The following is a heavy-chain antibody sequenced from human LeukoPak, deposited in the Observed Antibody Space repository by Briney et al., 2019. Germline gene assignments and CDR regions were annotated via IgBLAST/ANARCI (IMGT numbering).Heavy chain of an antibody. V-gene: IGHV4-61*01. Sequence: SEPLSLTCTLSGRSISRASFYGSWIRRPPGEGLEWIGSIYYSGSTNYNPSLKSRVTISVDTSKNQFSLKLSSVTAADMAVYYCARWGDYTNYYYYYYMDVWGKGTTVTVSS. CDR2: IYYSGST. CDR1: GRSISRASFY. CDR3: ARWGDYTNYYYYYYMDV. J-gene: IGHJ6*03. D-gene: IGHD4-11*01.